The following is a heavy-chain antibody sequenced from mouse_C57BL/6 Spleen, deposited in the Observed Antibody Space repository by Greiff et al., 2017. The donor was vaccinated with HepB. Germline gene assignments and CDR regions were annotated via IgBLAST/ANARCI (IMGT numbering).Heavy chain of an antibody. CDR2: INPNNGGT. CDR3: ARSGITTVVGYFDY. Sequence: EVQLQQSGPVLVKPGASVKMSCKASGYTFTDYYMNWVKQSHGKSLEWIGDINPNNGGTSYNQKFKGKATLTVDKSSSTAYMELRSLTSEDSAVYYCARSGITTVVGYFDYWGQGTTLTVSS. D-gene: IGHD1-1*01. J-gene: IGHJ2*01. CDR1: GYTFTDYY. V-gene: IGHV1-26*01.